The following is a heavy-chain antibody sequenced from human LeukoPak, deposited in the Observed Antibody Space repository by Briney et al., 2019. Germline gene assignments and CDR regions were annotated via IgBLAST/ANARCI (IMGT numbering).Heavy chain of an antibody. CDR3: ARDSTTTWYGQDY. V-gene: IGHV4-61*02. J-gene: IGHJ4*02. CDR1: GGSISSGRYY. D-gene: IGHD6-13*01. Sequence: SETLSLTCTVSGGSISSGRYYWSWIRQSAGKGLQWIGRINTSGTTNYNPSLKSRVTISLDTSKNQFSLRLNSVTAADTALYYCARDSTTTWYGQDYWGQGTLVIVSS. CDR2: INTSGTT.